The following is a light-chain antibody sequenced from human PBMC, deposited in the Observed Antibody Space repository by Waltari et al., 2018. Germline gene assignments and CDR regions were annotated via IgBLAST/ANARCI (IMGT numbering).Light chain of an antibody. CDR2: KVS. CDR1: QTLVHSDGKTY. V-gene: IGKV2-30*02. J-gene: IGKJ3*01. CDR3: LQGTHWPPT. Sequence: DVFMTPSPLSLHVTLGKPASISCRSNQTLVHSDGKTYLNWLQQRPGQSPRRLIYKVSKLDAGGPERFRGSGSGTEFTRKISRVEAEDVGIYYRLQGTHWPPTFGPVTTVDV.